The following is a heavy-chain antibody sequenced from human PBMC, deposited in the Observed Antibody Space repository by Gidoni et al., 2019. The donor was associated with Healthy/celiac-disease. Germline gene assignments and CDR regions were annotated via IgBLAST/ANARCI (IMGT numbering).Heavy chain of an antibody. CDR1: GFTFSSYS. D-gene: IGHD1-26*01. J-gene: IGHJ5*02. Sequence: EVQLVESGGGLVKPGGSLRLSCAASGFTFSSYSMNGVRQAPGKGLEWVSSISSSSSYIYYADSGKGRFTISRDNAKNSLYLQMNSLRAEDTAVYYCARDGNGLNWFDPWGQGTLVTVSS. V-gene: IGHV3-21*01. CDR2: ISSSSSYI. CDR3: ARDGNGLNWFDP.